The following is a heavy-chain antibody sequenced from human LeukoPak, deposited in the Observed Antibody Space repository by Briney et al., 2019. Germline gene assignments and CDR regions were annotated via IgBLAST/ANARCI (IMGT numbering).Heavy chain of an antibody. V-gene: IGHV1-18*01. D-gene: IGHD3-10*01. J-gene: IGHJ6*03. CDR1: GYTFTSYG. Sequence: ASVKVSCKASGYTFTSYGISWVRQAPGQGLEWMGLISAYNGNTNYAQKLQGRVTMTTDTSTSTAYMELRSLRSDDTAVYYCARSYYGSGSYPNYYMDVWGKGTTVTVSS. CDR2: ISAYNGNT. CDR3: ARSYYGSGSYPNYYMDV.